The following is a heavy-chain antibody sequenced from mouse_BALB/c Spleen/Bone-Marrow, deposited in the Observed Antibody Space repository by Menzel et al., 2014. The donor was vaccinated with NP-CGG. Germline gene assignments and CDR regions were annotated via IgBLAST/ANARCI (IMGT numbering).Heavy chain of an antibody. V-gene: IGHV5-9-4*01. CDR3: ARDNGTHGWYFDV. CDR1: GFTFSSYA. D-gene: IGHD2-1*01. J-gene: IGHJ1*01. CDR2: ISSGGSYT. Sequence: DVQLQESGGGLVKPGGSLKLSCAASGFTFSSYAMSWVRQSPEKRLEWVAEISSGGSYTYYSDTVTGRFTISRDNVKNTLYLEMSSLRSEDTAMYHCARDNGTHGWYFDVWGAGTTVTVSS.